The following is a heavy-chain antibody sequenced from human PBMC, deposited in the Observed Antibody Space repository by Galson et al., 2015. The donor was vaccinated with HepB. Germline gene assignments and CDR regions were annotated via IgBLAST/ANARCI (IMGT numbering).Heavy chain of an antibody. CDR3: ARAGLRGVTVNYYYGMDV. J-gene: IGHJ6*02. CDR2: INPSGGST. V-gene: IGHV1-46*03. D-gene: IGHD4-23*01. Sequence: VKVSCKASGYTFTSYYMHWVRQAPGQGLEWMGIINPSGGSTSYAQKFQGRVTMTRDTSTSTVYMELSSLRSEDTAVYYCARAGLRGVTVNYYYGMDVWGQGTTVTVSS. CDR1: GYTFTSYY.